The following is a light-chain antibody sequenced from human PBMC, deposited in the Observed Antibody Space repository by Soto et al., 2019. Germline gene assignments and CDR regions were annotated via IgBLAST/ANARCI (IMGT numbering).Light chain of an antibody. CDR1: QSVNSF. V-gene: IGKV3-11*01. Sequence: EIVLTQSPATRSLSPGERATLSCRASQSVNSFLAWYQQKPGQAPRLLIYNASNRATGIPARFSGSGSGTDFTLTISGLEPEDFAVYYCQQRSSWPYTFGQGTKLEIK. J-gene: IGKJ2*01. CDR3: QQRSSWPYT. CDR2: NAS.